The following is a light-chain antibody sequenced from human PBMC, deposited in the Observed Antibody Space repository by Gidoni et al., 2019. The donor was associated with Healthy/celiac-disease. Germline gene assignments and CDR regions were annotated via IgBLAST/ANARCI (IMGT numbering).Light chain of an antibody. Sequence: DIQMTQSPSSLSASVGDRVTITCQASQDISNYLNWYQQKPGKAPKLLIYDASNLETGVPSRFSGSGSGTDFTVTISSLQPEDIATYYCQQYDNLLTCGGGTKVEIK. CDR1: QDISNY. J-gene: IGKJ4*01. V-gene: IGKV1-33*01. CDR2: DAS. CDR3: QQYDNLLT.